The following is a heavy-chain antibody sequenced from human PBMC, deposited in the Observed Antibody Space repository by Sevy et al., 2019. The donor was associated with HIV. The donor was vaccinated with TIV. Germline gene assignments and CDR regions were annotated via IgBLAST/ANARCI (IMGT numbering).Heavy chain of an antibody. D-gene: IGHD7-27*01. Sequence: GGSLRLSCAASGFTFSHHNMNWVRQAPGKGLEWISYISKSGSTTYFADSVRGRITIPRDNAKNSLFLEMHSLTDEDTAVYYCAREENRELGTIPLDSWGRGIQVTVSS. V-gene: IGHV3-48*02. CDR3: AREENRELGTIPLDS. J-gene: IGHJ4*02. CDR1: GFTFSHHN. CDR2: ISKSGSTT.